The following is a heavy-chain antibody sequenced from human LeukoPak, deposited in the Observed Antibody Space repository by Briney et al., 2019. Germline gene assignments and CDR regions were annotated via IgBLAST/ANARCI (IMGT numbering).Heavy chain of an antibody. Sequence: SETLSLTCTVSGASVSSYYWSWIRQSPGRGLDWIGNTFDSETEGPKYNPSLKSRVSISIDTSKNQFSLKLNSVTAADTAVYYCARDSNWFDPWGQGTLVTVSS. CDR1: GASVSSYY. CDR2: TFDSETEGP. CDR3: ARDSNWFDP. J-gene: IGHJ5*02. V-gene: IGHV4-59*02.